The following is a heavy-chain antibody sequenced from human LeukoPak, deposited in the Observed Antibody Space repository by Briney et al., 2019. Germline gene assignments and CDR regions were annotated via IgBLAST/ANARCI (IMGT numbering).Heavy chain of an antibody. D-gene: IGHD6-13*01. CDR1: GGSISSGGYS. CDR3: ARVVAAAGNNWFDP. V-gene: IGHV4-30-4*07. CDR2: IHDSGST. J-gene: IGHJ5*02. Sequence: SETLSLTCAVSGGSISSGGYSWTWIRQTPGKGLEWIAYIHDSGSTYYNPSLKSRVSISIDTSKNQFSLKLNSVTAADTAVYYCARVVAAAGNNWFDPWGQGTLVTVSS.